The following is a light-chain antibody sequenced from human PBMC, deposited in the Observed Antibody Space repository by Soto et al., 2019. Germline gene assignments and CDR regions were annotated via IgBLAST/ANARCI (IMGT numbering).Light chain of an antibody. V-gene: IGKV2-28*01. CDR2: LGS. Sequence: DIVMTQSPLSLPVTPGEPASISCRSSQSLLYSNGYSYLDWYLQKPGQSPQLLIYLGSNRASGVPERFSGSGSGTDFTLEISRVEAEDLGVYYCMQALQTPLTFGQGTRLEIK. CDR3: MQALQTPLT. CDR1: QSLLYSNGYSY. J-gene: IGKJ5*01.